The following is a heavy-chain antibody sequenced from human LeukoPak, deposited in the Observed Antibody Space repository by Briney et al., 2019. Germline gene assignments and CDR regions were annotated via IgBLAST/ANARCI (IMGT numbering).Heavy chain of an antibody. D-gene: IGHD3-22*01. J-gene: IGHJ4*02. CDR1: GFTFSDYA. Sequence: GGSLRLSCAAFGFTFSDYATSWVRQAPGTGLEWVSAIVGSGYSTYYADSVKGRFTISRDNCKNTLFPQMNSLRAEVTAVYYCAIGAYDYESSGYYLVDYWGQGGLVTVPS. V-gene: IGHV3-23*01. CDR2: IVGSGYST. CDR3: AIGAYDYESSGYYLVDY.